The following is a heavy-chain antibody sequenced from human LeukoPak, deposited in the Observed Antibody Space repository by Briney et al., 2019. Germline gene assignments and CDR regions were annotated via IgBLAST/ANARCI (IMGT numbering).Heavy chain of an antibody. CDR3: ARDYYDILTGYYSGLGY. V-gene: IGHV1-18*01. D-gene: IGHD3-9*01. CDR1: GYTFTSYG. J-gene: IGHJ4*02. Sequence: GASVKVSCKASGYTFTSYGISWVRQAPGRGLEWMGWISAYNGNTNYAQKLQGRVTITRDTSASTAYMELSSLRSEDTAVYYCARDYYDILTGYYSGLGYWGQGTLVTVSS. CDR2: ISAYNGNT.